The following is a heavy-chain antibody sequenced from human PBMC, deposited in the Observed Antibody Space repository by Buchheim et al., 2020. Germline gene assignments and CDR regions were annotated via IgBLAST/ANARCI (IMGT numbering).Heavy chain of an antibody. CDR1: GFTFSSYA. J-gene: IGHJ4*02. CDR2: ISSGAGT. Sequence: EVQLLESGGGLVQPGGSLRLSCAASGFTFSSYAMTWVRQAPGKGLEWVSAISSGAGTYYADSVKGRVTISRDNSTKTLYLQMISLRAEDTAVYYCVKDYLRFGEDWGQGTL. D-gene: IGHD3-10*01. CDR3: VKDYLRFGED. V-gene: IGHV3-23*01.